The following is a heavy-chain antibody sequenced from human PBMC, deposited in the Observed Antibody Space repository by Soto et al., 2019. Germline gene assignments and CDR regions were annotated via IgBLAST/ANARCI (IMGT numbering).Heavy chain of an antibody. CDR1: GDSISSNNNY. V-gene: IGHV4-30-4*01. CDR2: ISYSGTT. CDR3: ARGRGYSYGLDP. J-gene: IGHJ5*02. D-gene: IGHD5-18*01. Sequence: PSETLSLTCTVSGDSISSNNNYWSWIRQPPGEGLEWIGFISYSGTTSYSPSLKILVAISLYTSKNQFSLSLSSVTAADTAVYYCARGRGYSYGLDPWGQGTLVTVSS.